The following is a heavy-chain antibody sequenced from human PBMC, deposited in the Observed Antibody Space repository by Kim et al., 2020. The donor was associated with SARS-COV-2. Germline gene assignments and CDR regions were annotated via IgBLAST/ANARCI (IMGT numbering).Heavy chain of an antibody. CDR2: ISSSSSYT. CDR3: ARRYSSSPTLFDP. CDR1: GFTFSDYY. Sequence: GGSLRLSCAASGFTFSDYYMSWIRQAPGKGLEWVSYISSSSSYTNYADSVKGRFTISRDNAKNSLYLQMNSLRAEDTAVYYCARRYSSSPTLFDPWGQGTLVTVSS. D-gene: IGHD6-13*01. V-gene: IGHV3-11*03. J-gene: IGHJ5*02.